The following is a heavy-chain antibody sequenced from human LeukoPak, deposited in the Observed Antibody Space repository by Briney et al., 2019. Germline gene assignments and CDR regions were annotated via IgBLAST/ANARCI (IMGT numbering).Heavy chain of an antibody. D-gene: IGHD3-22*01. CDR3: AREMILPYDSSGYADY. CDR1: GFTFSSYW. V-gene: IGHV3-7*03. CDR2: IKQDGSEK. Sequence: GGSLRLSCAASGFTFSSYWMSWVRQAPGKGLEWVANIKQDGSEKYYVDSVKGRFTISRDNAKNSLYLQMNSLRAEDTALYYCAREMILPYDSSGYADYWGQGTLVTVSS. J-gene: IGHJ4*02.